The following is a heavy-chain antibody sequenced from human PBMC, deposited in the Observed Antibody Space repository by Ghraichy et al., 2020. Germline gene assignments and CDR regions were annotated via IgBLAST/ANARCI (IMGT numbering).Heavy chain of an antibody. J-gene: IGHJ6*02. V-gene: IGHV4-34*01. D-gene: IGHD2/OR15-2a*01. CDR2: INHSGST. CDR3: ARSARIYYYYGMDV. CDR1: GGSFSGYY. Sequence: SETLSLTCAVYGGSFSGYYWSWIRQPPGKGLEWIGEINHSGSTNYNPSLKSRVTISVDPSKNQFSLKLSPVTAADTAVYYCARSARIYYYYGMDVWGQGTTVTVSS.